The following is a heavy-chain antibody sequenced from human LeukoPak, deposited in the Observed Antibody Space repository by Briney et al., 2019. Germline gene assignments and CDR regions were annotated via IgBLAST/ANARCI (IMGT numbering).Heavy chain of an antibody. CDR3: AVPYYDFTDAFDI. CDR1: GYTFTGYY. J-gene: IGHJ3*02. CDR2: INPNSGGT. D-gene: IGHD3-3*01. Sequence: ASVKVSCKASGYTFTGYYMHWVRQAHGQGLEWMGWINPNSGGTNYAQKFQGRGTMTRDTSISTAYMELSRLRSDDTAVYYCAVPYYDFTDAFDIWGQGTMVTVSS. V-gene: IGHV1-2*02.